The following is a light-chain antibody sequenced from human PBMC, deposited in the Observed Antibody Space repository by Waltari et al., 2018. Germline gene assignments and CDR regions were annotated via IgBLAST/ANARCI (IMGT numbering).Light chain of an antibody. CDR2: GAS. CDR3: QQYGSSIMYT. J-gene: IGKJ2*01. Sequence: VLTQSPGALSLPPGERATLSCRASQSLTKRYLAWYQQKPGQAPRLLIYGASSRAAGIPDRFSGSGSGTDFTLTISRLEPEYFAVYYCQQYGSSIMYTFGQGTKLEIK. V-gene: IGKV3-20*01. CDR1: QSLTKRY.